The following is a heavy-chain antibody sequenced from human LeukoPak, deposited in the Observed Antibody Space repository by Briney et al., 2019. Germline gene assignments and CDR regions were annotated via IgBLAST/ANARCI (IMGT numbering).Heavy chain of an antibody. V-gene: IGHV4-34*01. CDR2: INHSGST. Sequence: PSGTLSLTCAVYGGSFSGYYWSWIRQPPGKGLEWIGEINHSGSTNYNPSLKSRVTISVDTSKNQFSLKLSSVTAADTAVYYCARDAGYSSLNSPSHFDYWGQGTLVTVSS. CDR3: ARDAGYSSLNSPSHFDY. D-gene: IGHD6-19*01. J-gene: IGHJ4*02. CDR1: GGSFSGYY.